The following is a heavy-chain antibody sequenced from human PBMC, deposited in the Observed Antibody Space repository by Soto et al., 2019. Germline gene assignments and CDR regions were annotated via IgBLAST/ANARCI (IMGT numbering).Heavy chain of an antibody. Sequence: PSETLSLICTVSGGSISSYYWSWIRQPPGKGLEWIGYIYYSGSTNYNPSLKSRVTISVDTSKNQFSLKLSSVTAADTAVYYCSSGLKAAGIRTDYYYGMDVWGQGTTVAVSS. CDR2: IYYSGST. J-gene: IGHJ6*02. CDR1: GGSISSYY. V-gene: IGHV4-59*01. CDR3: SSGLKAAGIRTDYYYGMDV. D-gene: IGHD6-13*01.